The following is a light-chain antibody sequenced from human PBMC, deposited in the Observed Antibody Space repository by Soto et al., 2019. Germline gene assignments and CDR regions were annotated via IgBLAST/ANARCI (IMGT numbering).Light chain of an antibody. CDR2: GAS. Sequence: EIVVTQSPATLSVSLGEGATLSCRASQSISNNLAWYQQKPGQAPRLLIYGASTRATDVPGRFSGSGSGTEFTLTISSLQSEDFAVYYCQQYDNWPRSLTFGGGTKVEIK. CDR1: QSISNN. CDR3: QQYDNWPRSLT. V-gene: IGKV3-15*01. J-gene: IGKJ4*01.